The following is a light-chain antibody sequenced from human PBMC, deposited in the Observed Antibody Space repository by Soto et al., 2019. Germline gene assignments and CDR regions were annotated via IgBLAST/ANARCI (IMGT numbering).Light chain of an antibody. CDR2: SAS. J-gene: IGKJ1*01. V-gene: IGKV3-15*01. CDR1: QSVSSN. CDR3: QQYNIWTPRT. Sequence: EIVMTQSPATLSVSPGERATLSCRASQSVSSNLAWYQQKPGQSPRLLIYSASTRATGIPAMFSGSESGTEFTLTISSLQSEDFAVYSCQQYNIWTPRTFGQGKQVEIK.